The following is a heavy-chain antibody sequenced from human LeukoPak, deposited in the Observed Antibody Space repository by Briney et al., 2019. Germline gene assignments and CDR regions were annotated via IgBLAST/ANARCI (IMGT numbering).Heavy chain of an antibody. CDR1: GFTFSSYG. CDR2: ISHDGDHK. J-gene: IGHJ4*02. D-gene: IGHD2-2*01. CDR3: ARMRGRYCSSNGCYVEY. V-gene: IGHV3-30*19. Sequence: GGSLRLSCAASGFTFSSYGMHWVRQAPCTGLEWVAVISHDGDHKYHADSVKGRFTISRDNSKNTLYLQMNSLRVEDTAVYYCARMRGRYCSSNGCYVEYWGQGALVTVSS.